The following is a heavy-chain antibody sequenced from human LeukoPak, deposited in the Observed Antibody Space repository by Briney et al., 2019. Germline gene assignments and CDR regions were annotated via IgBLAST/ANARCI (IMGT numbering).Heavy chain of an antibody. CDR2: IYYSGST. V-gene: IGHV4-61*01. D-gene: IGHD6-13*01. Sequence: SQTLSLTCTVSGGSVSSGSYYWSWIRQPPGKGLEWIGYIYYSGSTNYNPSLKSRVTISVDTSKNQFSLKLSSVTAADTAVYYCGRVIAAAGIDAFDIWGQGTMVTVSS. CDR1: GGSVSSGSYY. CDR3: GRVIAAAGIDAFDI. J-gene: IGHJ3*02.